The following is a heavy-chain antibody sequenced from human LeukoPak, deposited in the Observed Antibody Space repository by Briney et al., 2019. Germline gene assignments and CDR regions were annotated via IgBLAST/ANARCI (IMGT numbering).Heavy chain of an antibody. Sequence: GGYLRLSCAASGFTFSSYAMHWVRQAPGKGLEWVAVISYDGSNKYYADSVKGRFTISRDNAKNSLYLQMNSLRAEDTAVYYCAVYDFWSGTHFDYWGQGTLVTVSS. D-gene: IGHD3-3*01. V-gene: IGHV3-30*04. J-gene: IGHJ4*02. CDR3: AVYDFWSGTHFDY. CDR1: GFTFSSYA. CDR2: ISYDGSNK.